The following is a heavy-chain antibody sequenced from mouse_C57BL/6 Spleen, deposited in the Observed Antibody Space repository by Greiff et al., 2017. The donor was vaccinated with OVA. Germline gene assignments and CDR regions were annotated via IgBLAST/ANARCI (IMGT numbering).Heavy chain of an antibody. CDR1: GFTFSDYG. CDR2: ISSGSSTI. Sequence: EVKLVESGGGLVKPGGSLKLSCAASGFTFSDYGMHWVRQAPEKGLEWVAYISSGSSTIYYADTVKGRFTITRDNAKNTLFLQMTSLRSEDTAMYYCARRSYGSSYFDYWGQGTTLTVSS. J-gene: IGHJ2*01. D-gene: IGHD1-1*01. V-gene: IGHV5-17*01. CDR3: ARRSYGSSYFDY.